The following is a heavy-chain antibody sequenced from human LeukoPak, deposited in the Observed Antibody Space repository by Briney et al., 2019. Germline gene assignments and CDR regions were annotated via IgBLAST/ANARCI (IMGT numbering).Heavy chain of an antibody. D-gene: IGHD3-16*02. Sequence: PSETLSLTCTVSGGSISSTYFYWGWIRQPPGKGLEWIGSINYSGRIYYNPSLKSRVTISVDTSKNQFSLKLSSVTAADTAVYYCARGYHYVWGSYRYPYYFDYWGQGTLVTVSS. CDR3: ARGYHYVWGSYRYPYYFDY. CDR2: INYSGRI. V-gene: IGHV4-39*01. CDR1: GGSISSTYFY. J-gene: IGHJ4*02.